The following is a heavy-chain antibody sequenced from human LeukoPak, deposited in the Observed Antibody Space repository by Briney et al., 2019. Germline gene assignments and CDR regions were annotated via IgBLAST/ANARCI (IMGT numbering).Heavy chain of an antibody. CDR3: ARAHSSSSYYYMDV. CDR2: ISSNGGST. CDR1: GFTFSSYA. D-gene: IGHD6-6*01. Sequence: GGSLRLSCAASGFTFSSYAMHWVRQAPGKGLEYVSAISSNGGSTYYANSVKGRFTISRDNSKNTLYLQMGSLRAEDMAVYYCARAHSSSSYYYMDVWGKGTTVTVSS. V-gene: IGHV3-64*01. J-gene: IGHJ6*03.